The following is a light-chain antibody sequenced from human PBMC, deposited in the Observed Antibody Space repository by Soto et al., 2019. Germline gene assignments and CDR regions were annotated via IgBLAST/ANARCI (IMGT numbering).Light chain of an antibody. V-gene: IGKV1-39*01. CDR1: QSISSY. CDR2: AAS. J-gene: IGKJ2*01. CDR3: QQSYSTPYT. Sequence: DIQMTQSPSSLSSSVGDRVTITCRASQSISSYLNWYQQKPGPAPKLLIYAASSLHTGVPSRFSGSGSGTDFTLTISSLQHEDVATYCCQQSYSTPYTFGQGTKLEIK.